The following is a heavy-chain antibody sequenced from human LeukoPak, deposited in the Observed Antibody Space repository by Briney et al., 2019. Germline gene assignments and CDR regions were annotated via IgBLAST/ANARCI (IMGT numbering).Heavy chain of an antibody. CDR2: INAGNGNT. CDR1: GYTFTSYA. Sequence: ASVKVSCKASGYTFTSYAMHWVRQAPGQRLEWMGWINAGNGNTKYSQKFQGRVTITRDTSASTAYMELSSLRSEGTAVYYCARASDYGDLLFDYWGQGTLVTVSS. J-gene: IGHJ4*02. V-gene: IGHV1-3*01. D-gene: IGHD4-17*01. CDR3: ARASDYGDLLFDY.